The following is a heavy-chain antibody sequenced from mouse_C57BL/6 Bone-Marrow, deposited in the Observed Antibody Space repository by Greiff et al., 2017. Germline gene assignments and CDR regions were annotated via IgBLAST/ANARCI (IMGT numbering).Heavy chain of an antibody. V-gene: IGHV1-81*01. CDR2: IYPRSGNT. J-gene: IGHJ2*01. CDR3: ARRDYYGPRVFGY. Sequence: QVQLKQSGAELARPGASVKLSCKASGYTFTSYGISWVKQRTGQGLEWIGEIYPRSGNTYYNEKFKGKATLTADKSSSTAYMELRSLTSEDSAVYFCARRDYYGPRVFGYWGQGTTLTVSS. CDR1: GYTFTSYG. D-gene: IGHD1-2*01.